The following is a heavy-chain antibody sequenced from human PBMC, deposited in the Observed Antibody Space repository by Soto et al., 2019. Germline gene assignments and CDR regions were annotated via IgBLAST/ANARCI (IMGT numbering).Heavy chain of an antibody. D-gene: IGHD5-12*01. CDR2: INPNSGVT. CDR1: GASFTDSY. CDR3: ARESGGATATLDYYYFYMDV. Sequence: QVQLVQSGPGVRRPGASVPASSRPPGASFTDSYIPWVRQAPGQGLRWMGWINPNSGVTKYAQKFQGWVSMTRDTSIRTVYMQLSRLRSDDTAVYYCARESGGATATLDYYYFYMDVWGTGTTVTVSS. J-gene: IGHJ6*03. V-gene: IGHV1-2*04.